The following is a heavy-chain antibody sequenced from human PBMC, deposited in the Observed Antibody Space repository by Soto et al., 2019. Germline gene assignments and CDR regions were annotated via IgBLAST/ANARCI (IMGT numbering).Heavy chain of an antibody. CDR3: SQGGSGSYYGMDV. CDR2: IYWDNDK. D-gene: IGHD3-10*01. J-gene: IGHJ6*02. Sequence: QITLKESGPTLVKPTQTLTLTCTFSGLSLTTSGVGVSWIRQPPGKALEWLAVIYWDNDKRFSPSLKTRLTITRDTSKNQVILTMTNMDPVDTGTYYCSQGGSGSYYGMDVWGQGTTVTVS. V-gene: IGHV2-5*02. CDR1: GLSLTTSGVG.